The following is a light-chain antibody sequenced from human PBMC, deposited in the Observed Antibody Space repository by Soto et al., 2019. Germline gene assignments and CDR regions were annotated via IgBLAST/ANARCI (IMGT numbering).Light chain of an antibody. Sequence: MTQSPSSLSAFVGDRVTITCRASQDIANFLAWYQQKPGKVPKLLIYAASTLQSGVPSRFSGSGSGTDFTLTISSLQPEDVATYYCQKCKVAPFTFGGGTKVDIK. CDR2: AAS. V-gene: IGKV1-27*01. J-gene: IGKJ4*01. CDR3: QKCKVAPFT. CDR1: QDIANF.